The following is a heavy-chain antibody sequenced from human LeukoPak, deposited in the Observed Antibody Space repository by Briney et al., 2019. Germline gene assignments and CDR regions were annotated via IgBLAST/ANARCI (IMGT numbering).Heavy chain of an antibody. J-gene: IGHJ6*03. Sequence: RASVKVSCKASGYTFTGYYMHWVRQAPGQGLEWMGWINPNSGGTNYAQKFQGRVTMTRDTSISTAYMELSRLRSDDTAVYYCARDALYRAAAGKTFSPYYYYMDVWGKGTTVTVSS. CDR1: GYTFTGYY. V-gene: IGHV1-2*02. CDR3: ARDALYRAAAGKTFSPYYYYMDV. D-gene: IGHD6-13*01. CDR2: INPNSGGT.